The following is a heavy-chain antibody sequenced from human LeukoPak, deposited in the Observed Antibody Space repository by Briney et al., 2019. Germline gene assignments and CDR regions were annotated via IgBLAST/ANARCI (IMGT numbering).Heavy chain of an antibody. D-gene: IGHD3-22*01. Sequence: ASVKVSCKVSGYTLTELSMHWVRQAPGKGLEWMGGFDPEDGETIYAQKFQGRVTMTEDTSTDTAYMELSSLRSEDTAVYYCATIPSYYYDSSGYYFKKRGNWFGPWGQGTLVTVSS. J-gene: IGHJ5*02. CDR2: FDPEDGET. V-gene: IGHV1-24*01. CDR3: ATIPSYYYDSSGYYFKKRGNWFGP. CDR1: GYTLTELS.